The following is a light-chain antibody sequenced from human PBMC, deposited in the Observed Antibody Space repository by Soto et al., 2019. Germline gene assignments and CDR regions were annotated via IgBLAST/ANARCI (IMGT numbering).Light chain of an antibody. CDR3: SSYADSSTVV. V-gene: IGLV2-14*03. CDR1: SSDVGGHNY. CDR2: NVD. J-gene: IGLJ2*01. Sequence: QSALTQVASVSASPGQSITISCTGTSSDVGGHNYVSWYQQHTGNAPKLMIYNVDYRPSGVSNRFSVSKSGNTASLTTSGLQADDEAYYYCSSYADSSTVVFGGGTKVTVL.